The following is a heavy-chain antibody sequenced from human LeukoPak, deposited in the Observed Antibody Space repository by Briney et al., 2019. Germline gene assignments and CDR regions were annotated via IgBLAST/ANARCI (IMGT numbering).Heavy chain of an antibody. D-gene: IGHD2-2*01. CDR3: ASIYCSSTSCYPTDDYYYGMDV. J-gene: IGHJ6*02. Sequence: GPVKVSCKASGYTFAKYAIHWVRQAPGQRLEWMGWISAYNGNTNYAQKLQGRVTMTTDTSTSTAYMELRSLRSDDTAVYYCASIYCSSTSCYPTDDYYYGMDVWGQGTTVTVSS. CDR1: GYTFAKYA. CDR2: ISAYNGNT. V-gene: IGHV1-18*04.